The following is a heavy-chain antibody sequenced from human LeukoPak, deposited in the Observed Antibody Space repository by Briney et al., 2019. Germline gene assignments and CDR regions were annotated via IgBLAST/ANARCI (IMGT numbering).Heavy chain of an antibody. Sequence: GSSVKVSCKASGGTFSSYAISWVRQAPGHGLEWMGRIIPIFGTANNAQKFQGRVTITADESTSTAYMELSSLRSEDTAVYYCAREYSNWGANYYYYYMDVWGKGTTVTVSS. CDR3: AREYSNWGANYYYYYMDV. D-gene: IGHD4-11*01. V-gene: IGHV1-69*15. J-gene: IGHJ6*03. CDR1: GGTFSSYA. CDR2: IIPIFGTA.